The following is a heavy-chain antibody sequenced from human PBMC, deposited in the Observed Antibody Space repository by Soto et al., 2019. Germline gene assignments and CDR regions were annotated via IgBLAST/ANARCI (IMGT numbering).Heavy chain of an antibody. CDR3: ARRDFWSGYPNGKPLIIGDYYFDY. D-gene: IGHD3-3*01. Sequence: QVQLQQWGAGLLKPSETLSLTCAVYGGSFSGYYWSWIRQPPGKGLEWIGEINHSGSTNYNPSLKSRVTISVDTSKNQFSLKLSSVTAADTAVYYCARRDFWSGYPNGKPLIIGDYYFDYWGQGTLVTVSS. V-gene: IGHV4-34*01. CDR1: GGSFSGYY. CDR2: INHSGST. J-gene: IGHJ4*02.